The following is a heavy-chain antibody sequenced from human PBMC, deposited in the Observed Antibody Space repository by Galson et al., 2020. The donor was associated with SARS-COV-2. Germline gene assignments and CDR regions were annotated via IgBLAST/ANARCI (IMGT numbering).Heavy chain of an antibody. CDR1: RFTFSSYA. CDR3: AEEELGDAFDI. Sequence: GGSLRLSCAASRFTFSSYAMHWVRQAPGKGLEWVAVISYDGSNKYYADSVKGRFTISRDNSKNPLYLQMNSLSAEDTAEYYSAEEELGDAFDIWGQGTMVTVAS. CDR2: ISYDGSNK. V-gene: IGHV3-30*01. D-gene: IGHD1-26*01. J-gene: IGHJ3*02.